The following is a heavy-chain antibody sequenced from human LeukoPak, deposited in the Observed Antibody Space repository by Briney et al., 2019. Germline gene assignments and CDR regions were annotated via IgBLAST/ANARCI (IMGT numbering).Heavy chain of an antibody. CDR2: MYHSGST. D-gene: IGHD4-17*01. V-gene: IGHV4-30-2*01. Sequence: PSETLSLTCAVSGGSISSDGYSWSWIRQPPGKGPEWIGYMYHSGSTYYNPSLKSRVTMSVDRSKNQFSLKLTSVTAADTAVYYCARSTPVTYYFDYWGQGTLVTVSS. J-gene: IGHJ4*02. CDR3: ARSTPVTYYFDY. CDR1: GGSISSDGYS.